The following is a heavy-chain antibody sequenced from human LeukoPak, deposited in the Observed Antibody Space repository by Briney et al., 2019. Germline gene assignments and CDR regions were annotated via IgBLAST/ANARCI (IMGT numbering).Heavy chain of an antibody. CDR3: ASTTGYCSSTSCYPHTLYYYYGMDV. J-gene: IGHJ6*04. Sequence: SVTVSCKASGGTFSSYAISWVRQAPGQGLEWMGGIIPIFGTANYAQKFQGRVTITADESTSTAYMELSSLRSEDTAVYYCASTTGYCSSTSCYPHTLYYYYGMDVWGKGTTVTVSS. CDR2: IIPIFGTA. V-gene: IGHV1-69*13. CDR1: GGTFSSYA. D-gene: IGHD2-2*01.